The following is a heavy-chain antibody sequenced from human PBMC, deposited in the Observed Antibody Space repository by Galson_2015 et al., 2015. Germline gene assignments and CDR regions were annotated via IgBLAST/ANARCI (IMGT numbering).Heavy chain of an antibody. CDR3: ARDYGRALYYYYGMDV. V-gene: IGHV3-48*01. CDR2: ISSSSSTI. D-gene: IGHD3-10*01. Sequence: SLRLSCAASGFTFSSYSMNWVRQAPGKGLEWVSYISSSSSTIYYADSVKGRFTISRDNAKNSLYLQMNSLRAEDTAVYYCARDYGRALYYYYGMDVWGQGTTVTVSS. J-gene: IGHJ6*02. CDR1: GFTFSSYS.